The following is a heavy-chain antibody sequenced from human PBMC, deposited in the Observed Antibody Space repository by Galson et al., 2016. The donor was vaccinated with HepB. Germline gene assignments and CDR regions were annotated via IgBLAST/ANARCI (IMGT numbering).Heavy chain of an antibody. V-gene: IGHV4-31*03. CDR3: ARRSLLMTTDYFDY. J-gene: IGHJ4*02. Sequence: TLSLTCTVSGGSITSSGFYWSWIRQLHGKGLEWIGYVYHRGSTYYNPSLASRVLISVDTSKNQFSMNLASVTAADTAVYYCARRSLLMTTDYFDYWGQGTLITVSS. CDR2: VYHRGST. D-gene: IGHD4-17*01. CDR1: GGSITSSGFY.